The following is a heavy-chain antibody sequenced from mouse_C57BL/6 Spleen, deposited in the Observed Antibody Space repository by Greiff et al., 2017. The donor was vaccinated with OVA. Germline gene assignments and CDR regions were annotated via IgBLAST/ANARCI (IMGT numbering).Heavy chain of an antibody. CDR2: INPNNGGT. CDR3: ARRGRENWYFDV. V-gene: IGHV1-26*01. D-gene: IGHD3-3*01. Sequence: EVQLQQSGPELVKPGASVKISCKASGYTFTDYYMNWVKQSHGKSLEWIGDINPNNGGTSYNQKFKGKATLTVDKSSSTAYMELRSLTSEDSAVYYCARRGRENWYFDVWGTGTTVTVSS. J-gene: IGHJ1*03. CDR1: GYTFTDYY.